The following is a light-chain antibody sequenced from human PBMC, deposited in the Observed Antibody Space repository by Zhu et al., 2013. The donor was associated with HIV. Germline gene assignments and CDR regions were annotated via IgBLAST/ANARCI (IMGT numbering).Light chain of an antibody. CDR1: QSVRNNY. J-gene: IGKJ5*01. Sequence: EIVLTQSPGTLSLSPGEKVTLSCRASQSVRNNYLAWYQQKAGRAPRLVIYGASSRVTGIPDRFSGRGSGTDFTLTISSLDPEDFGLYYCHQRSAWPFTFGHGTRLET. CDR2: GAS. V-gene: IGKV3D-20*02. CDR3: HQRSAWPFT.